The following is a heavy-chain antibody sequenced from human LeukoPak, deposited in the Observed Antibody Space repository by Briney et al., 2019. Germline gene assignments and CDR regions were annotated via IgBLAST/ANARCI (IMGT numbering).Heavy chain of an antibody. CDR3: ARDRSSTTAPPDAFDI. J-gene: IGHJ3*02. CDR1: GFTFSSYS. Sequence: KPGGSLRLSCAASGFTFSSYSVNWVRQAPGKGLEWVSSISSSSSYIYYADSVKGRFTISRDNAKNSLYLQMNSLRAEDTAVYYCARDRSSTTAPPDAFDIWGQGTMVTVSS. D-gene: IGHD2-2*01. V-gene: IGHV3-21*01. CDR2: ISSSSSYI.